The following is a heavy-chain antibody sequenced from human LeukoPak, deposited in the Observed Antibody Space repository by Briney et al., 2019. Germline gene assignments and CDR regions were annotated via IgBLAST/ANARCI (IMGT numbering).Heavy chain of an antibody. Sequence: LSLTCTVSGGSISSYYWSWIRQAPGKGLEWVSYISSSGSTIYYADSVKGRFTISRDNAKNSLYLQMNSLRAEDTAVYYCARRGLWLPDEQIDYWGQGTLVTVSS. CDR1: GGSISSYY. CDR2: ISSSGSTI. CDR3: ARRGLWLPDEQIDY. D-gene: IGHD5-12*01. J-gene: IGHJ4*02. V-gene: IGHV3-11*01.